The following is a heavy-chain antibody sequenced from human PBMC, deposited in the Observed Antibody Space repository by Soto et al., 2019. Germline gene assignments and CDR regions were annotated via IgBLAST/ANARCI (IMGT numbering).Heavy chain of an antibody. D-gene: IGHD3-3*01. CDR2: INPHGGST. Sequence: ASVKVSCKAPGDTFTSYYLDWVRQAPGQGLEWMGVINPHGGSTKYAQKFQGRITMTRDTSRSTVYMELSSLRSDDTAIYYCARSSGGNFGIIIEGSNWFDPWGQGTLVTVSS. J-gene: IGHJ5*02. CDR3: ARSSGGNFGIIIEGSNWFDP. V-gene: IGHV1-46*01. CDR1: GDTFTSYY.